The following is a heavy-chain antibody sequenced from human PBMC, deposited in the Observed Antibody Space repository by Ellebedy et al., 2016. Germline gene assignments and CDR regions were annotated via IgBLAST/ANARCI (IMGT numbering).Heavy chain of an antibody. CDR3: ARAPPSGYYNYYFDY. CDR2: INHSGST. V-gene: IGHV4-34*01. J-gene: IGHJ4*02. D-gene: IGHD3-22*01. CDR1: GGSFSGYY. Sequence: SETLSLTCAVYGGSFSGYYWSWIRQPPGKGLEWIGEINHSGSTNYNPSLKSRVTISVDTSKNQFSLKLSSVTAADTAVYYCARAPPSGYYNYYFDYWGQGTLVTVSS.